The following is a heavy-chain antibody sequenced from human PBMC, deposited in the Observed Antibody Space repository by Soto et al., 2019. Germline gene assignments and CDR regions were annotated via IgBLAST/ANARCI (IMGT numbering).Heavy chain of an antibody. CDR3: ARSHPRGYCSGGSCFLAY. Sequence: ASVKVSCKASGYTFTSYGISWVRQAPGQGLEWMGWISAYNGNTNYAQKLQGRGTMTTDTSTGTDYMELRSLRSDDTAVYYCARSHPRGYCSGGSCFLAYWGQGTLVTVSS. D-gene: IGHD2-15*01. J-gene: IGHJ4*02. CDR1: GYTFTSYG. CDR2: ISAYNGNT. V-gene: IGHV1-18*01.